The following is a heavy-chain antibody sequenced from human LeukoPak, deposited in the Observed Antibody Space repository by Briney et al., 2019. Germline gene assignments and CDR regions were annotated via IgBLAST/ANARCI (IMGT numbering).Heavy chain of an antibody. Sequence: GGSLRLSCAASGFSLKTYNMNWVRQAPGKGLEWVSAISESGGETYHADSVKGRFTISRDTSKSTLHLQLNSLRAEDTAIYYCAKGIDSTGYYPFDYWGQGTLVTVSS. D-gene: IGHD3-22*01. V-gene: IGHV3-23*01. CDR1: GFSLKTYN. J-gene: IGHJ4*02. CDR3: AKGIDSTGYYPFDY. CDR2: ISESGGET.